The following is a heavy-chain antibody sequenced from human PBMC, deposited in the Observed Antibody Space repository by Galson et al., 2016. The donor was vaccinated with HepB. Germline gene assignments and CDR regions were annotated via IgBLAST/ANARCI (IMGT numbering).Heavy chain of an antibody. D-gene: IGHD6-19*01. CDR3: TNSEYRSGWFLDH. CDR1: GLIFSNYD. J-gene: IGHJ4*02. CDR2: ISTAGRTK. Sequence: SLRLSCAASGLIFSNYDFHWVRQAPGKGLEWVAVISTAGRTKFYADSVKGRFTISRENSKNTLYLQMDSLRAEDTAVYSCTNSEYRSGWFLDHWGRGTLVTVSS. V-gene: IGHV3-33*05.